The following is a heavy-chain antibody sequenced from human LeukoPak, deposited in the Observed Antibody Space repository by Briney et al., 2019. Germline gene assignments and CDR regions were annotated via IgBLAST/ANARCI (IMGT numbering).Heavy chain of an antibody. Sequence: GGSLRLSCAASGFTFSTYAMSWVRQAPGKGLEWVSVISGSGGNTYYADPVKGRFTISRDNSKNTLYLQMNSLRAEDTALYYCAKGLSGYVPFDYWGQGTLVTVSS. D-gene: IGHD5-12*01. V-gene: IGHV3-23*01. CDR3: AKGLSGYVPFDY. J-gene: IGHJ4*02. CDR1: GFTFSTYA. CDR2: ISGSGGNT.